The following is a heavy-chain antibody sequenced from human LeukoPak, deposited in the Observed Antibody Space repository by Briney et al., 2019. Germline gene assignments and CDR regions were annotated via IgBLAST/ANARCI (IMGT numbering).Heavy chain of an antibody. CDR3: ARDIGLLWFGELFYY. J-gene: IGHJ4*02. D-gene: IGHD3-10*01. Sequence: GASLKVSCKASGYTFTGYYMGWGRQGPGQRLEWMGWINLNRGGTTYAQKFQGRVTMTSDTSISTAYMELSRMRSADTAVYYCARDIGLLWFGELFYYWGQGTLVTVSS. V-gene: IGHV1-2*02. CDR1: GYTFTGYY. CDR2: INLNRGGT.